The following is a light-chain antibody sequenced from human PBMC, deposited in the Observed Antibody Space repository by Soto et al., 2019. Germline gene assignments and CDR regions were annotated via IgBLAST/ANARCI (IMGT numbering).Light chain of an antibody. Sequence: QSALTQPASVAGSPGQSITISCTGTGSDVGNYNLLSWYQQHPGKAPKLIISEGTKRPSGVSNRFSGSGSGNTASLTISGLQAEDEADYYCSSYAGSNNVVFGGGTKLTVL. V-gene: IGLV2-14*02. CDR3: SSYAGSNNVV. CDR1: GSDVGNYNL. CDR2: EGT. J-gene: IGLJ2*01.